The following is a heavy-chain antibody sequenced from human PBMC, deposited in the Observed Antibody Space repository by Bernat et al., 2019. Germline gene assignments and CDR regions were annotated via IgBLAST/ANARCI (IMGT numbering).Heavy chain of an antibody. J-gene: IGHJ3*02. D-gene: IGHD2-2*02. CDR3: ARNPGYCSSISCYTRAVDI. Sequence: QVQLQESGPGLVKPSGTLSLTCAVSGGSISSSYWWSWVRQPPGKGLEWFGEIYHSGSTNYNPSLKSRVTISVNKSRNQFTLNLSTVTAAATAVYYCARNPGYCSSISCYTRAVDIWGQGTMVTVSS. CDR1: GGSISSSYW. V-gene: IGHV4-4*02. CDR2: IYHSGST.